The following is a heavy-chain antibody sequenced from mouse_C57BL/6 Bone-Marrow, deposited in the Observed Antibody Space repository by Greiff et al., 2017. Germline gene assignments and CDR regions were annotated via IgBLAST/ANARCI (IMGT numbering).Heavy chain of an antibody. Sequence: EVQRVESGGGLVKPGGSLKLSCAASGFTFSDYGMHWVRQAPEKGLEWVAYISSGSSTIYYADTVKGRFTITRDNAKNTLFLQRTSRRSEDTAMYYCARPRVYWYFDVWGTGTTVTVSS. J-gene: IGHJ1*03. V-gene: IGHV5-17*01. CDR1: GFTFSDYG. CDR2: ISSGSSTI. CDR3: ARPRVYWYFDV.